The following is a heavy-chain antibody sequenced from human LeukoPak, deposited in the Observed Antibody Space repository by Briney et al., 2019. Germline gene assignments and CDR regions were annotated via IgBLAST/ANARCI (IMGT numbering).Heavy chain of an antibody. CDR2: VYYSGST. V-gene: IGHV4-59*01. CDR1: GDSISDYY. Sequence: EASETLSLTCTVSGDSISDYYWSWIRQPPGRGLEWIGEVYYSGSTHNSPSLKSRVTISVDTSKNQFSLRLRSVTAADTAVYYCARELDGNGGWFDPWGQGTLVTVSS. CDR3: ARELDGNGGWFDP. J-gene: IGHJ5*02. D-gene: IGHD5-24*01.